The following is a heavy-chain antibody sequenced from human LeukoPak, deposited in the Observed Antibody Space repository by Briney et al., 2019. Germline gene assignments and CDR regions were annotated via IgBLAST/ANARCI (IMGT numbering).Heavy chain of an antibody. CDR3: AKDMQTWPRFPDY. J-gene: IGHJ4*02. D-gene: IGHD5-12*01. CDR2: ISGSGGST. Sequence: AGGFLRLSCAASGFTFSSYAMSWVRQAPGKGLEWVSAISGSGGSTYYADSVKGRFTSSRDNPKNTLYLQINSLRAEDTAVYYCAKDMQTWPRFPDYWGQGTLVTVSS. CDR1: GFTFSSYA. V-gene: IGHV3-23*01.